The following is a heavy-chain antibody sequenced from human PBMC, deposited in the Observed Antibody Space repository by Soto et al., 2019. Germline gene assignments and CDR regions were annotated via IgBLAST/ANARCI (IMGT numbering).Heavy chain of an antibody. D-gene: IGHD3-9*01. CDR2: INPNSGGT. CDR3: ARELYFNRGYYYGMDG. V-gene: IGHV1-2*04. Sequence: ASVKVSCKASGYTFTGYYMHWVRQAPGQGLEWMGWINPNSGGTNYAQKFQGWVTMTRDTSISTAYMELSRLRSDDTAVYYCARELYFNRGYYYGMDGRGQGSTVTVSS. J-gene: IGHJ6*02. CDR1: GYTFTGYY.